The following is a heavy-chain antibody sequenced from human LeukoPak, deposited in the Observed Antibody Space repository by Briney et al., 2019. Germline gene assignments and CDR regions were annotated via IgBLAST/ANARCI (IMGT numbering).Heavy chain of an antibody. CDR2: INRDGTEK. CDR1: GLTISSYW. V-gene: IGHV3-7*01. D-gene: IGHD6-19*01. CDR3: GKVLKPQKAVAGRVDAFDI. J-gene: IGHJ3*02. Sequence: GGSLRLSCAASGLTISSYWMSWVRQAPGKGLEWVANINRDGTEKYYVDSVKGRFTISRDNAKNSLYLQMNSLRAEDTAVYYCGKVLKPQKAVAGRVDAFDIWAKGQWSPSLQ.